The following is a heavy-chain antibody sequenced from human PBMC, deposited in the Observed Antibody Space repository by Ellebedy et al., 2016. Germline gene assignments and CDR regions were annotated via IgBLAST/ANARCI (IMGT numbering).Heavy chain of an antibody. CDR3: ARERSTVTSHPAFDI. J-gene: IGHJ3*02. D-gene: IGHD4-17*01. CDR1: GITFTYYS. V-gene: IGHV3-48*02. Sequence: GESLKISXAASGITFTYYSMIWVRQAPGKGLEWLSYISTSSSIIYYADSVKGRFTISRDNAKQSLYLQMNSLTDEDTAVYYCARERSTVTSHPAFDIWGQGTLVTVSS. CDR2: ISTSSSII.